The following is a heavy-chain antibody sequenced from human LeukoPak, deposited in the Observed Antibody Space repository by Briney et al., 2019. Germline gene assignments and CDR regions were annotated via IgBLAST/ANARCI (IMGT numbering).Heavy chain of an antibody. CDR2: IYSGGST. CDR1: GFTFAGYA. V-gene: IGHV3-23*03. Sequence: GGSLRLSCAASGFTFAGYAMSWVRQAPGKGLEWVSVIYSGGSTYYADSVKGRFTISRDNSKNTVYLQMNSLRAEDTAVYYCAKAGSGWYAPYWGQGTLVTVSS. J-gene: IGHJ4*02. CDR3: AKAGSGWYAPY. D-gene: IGHD6-19*01.